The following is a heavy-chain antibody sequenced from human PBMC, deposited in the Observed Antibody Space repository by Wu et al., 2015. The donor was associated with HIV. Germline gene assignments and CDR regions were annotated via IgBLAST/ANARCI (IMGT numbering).Heavy chain of an antibody. CDR3: ARSAIAAAGGAEYFQH. D-gene: IGHD6-13*01. J-gene: IGHJ1*01. Sequence: QVQLVQSGAEVKKPGSSVKVSCKASGGTFSSYSISWVRQAPGQGFEWMGGIIPIFGTANYAQKFQGRVTITTDESTSTAYMELSSLRSEDTAVYYCARSAIAAAGGAEYFQHWGQGTLVTVSS. CDR2: IIPIFGTA. CDR1: GGTFSSYS. V-gene: IGHV1-69*05.